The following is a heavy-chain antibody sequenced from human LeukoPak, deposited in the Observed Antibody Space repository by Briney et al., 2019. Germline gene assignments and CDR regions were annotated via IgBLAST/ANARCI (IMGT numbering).Heavy chain of an antibody. CDR2: IYYSGST. D-gene: IGHD5-18*01. V-gene: IGHV4-59*12. CDR1: GGSISSYY. CDR3: ASHDGNVGYSYGYWYFDL. Sequence: SETLSLTCTVSGGSISSYYWSWIRQPPGKGLEWIGYIYYSGSTNYNPSLKSRVTISVDTSKNQFSLKLSSVTAADTAVYYCASHDGNVGYSYGYWYFDLWGRGTLVTVSS. J-gene: IGHJ2*01.